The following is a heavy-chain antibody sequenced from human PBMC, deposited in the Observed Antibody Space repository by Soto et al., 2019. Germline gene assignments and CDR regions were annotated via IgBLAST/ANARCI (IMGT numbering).Heavy chain of an antibody. CDR1: GGSFSGYY. V-gene: IGHV4-34*01. D-gene: IGHD4-17*01. J-gene: IGHJ4*02. Sequence: TSETLSLTCAVYGGSFSGYYWSWIRQPPGKGLEWIGEINHSGSTNYNPSLKSRVTISVDTSKNQFSLKLSSVTAADTAVYYCARVGRLRPYDYWGQGTLVTVSS. CDR2: INHSGST. CDR3: ARVGRLRPYDY.